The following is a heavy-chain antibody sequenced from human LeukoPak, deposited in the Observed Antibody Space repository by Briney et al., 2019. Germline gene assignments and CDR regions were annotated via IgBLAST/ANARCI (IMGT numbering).Heavy chain of an antibody. V-gene: IGHV1-2*02. J-gene: IGHJ4*02. Sequence: GASLKFSCKASGYTFTVHYLHWRRQAPGQGLEWMEWIKPNSGATNYAQNFQGRVTMTSDTSINTAYMELSSLTSDDTAMYYYAKDHDYGQDSWGQGTLVTV. CDR2: IKPNSGAT. D-gene: IGHD4/OR15-4a*01. CDR1: GYTFTVHY. CDR3: AKDHDYGQDS.